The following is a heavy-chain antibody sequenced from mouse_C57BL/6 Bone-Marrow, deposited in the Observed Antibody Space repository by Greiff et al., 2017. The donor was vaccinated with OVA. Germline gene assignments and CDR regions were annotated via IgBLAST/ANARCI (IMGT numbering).Heavy chain of an antibody. Sequence: VQLQQSGAELARPGASVKMSCKASGYTFTSYTMHWVKQRPGQGLEWIGYINPSSGYTKYNQKFKDKATLTADKSSSTAYMQLRSLTSEYSEVYYCESGSSNWFDYWGQGTLVTVSA. D-gene: IGHD1-1*01. J-gene: IGHJ3*01. CDR1: GYTFTSYT. CDR2: INPSSGYT. V-gene: IGHV1-4*01. CDR3: ESGSSNWFDY.